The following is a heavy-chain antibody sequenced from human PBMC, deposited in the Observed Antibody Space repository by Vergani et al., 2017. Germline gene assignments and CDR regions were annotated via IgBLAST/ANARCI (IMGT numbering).Heavy chain of an antibody. CDR2: VSFRGDT. CDR1: GSSVNSYY. CDR3: ARSRIYYGAGSPDY. V-gene: IGHV4-59*02. D-gene: IGHD3-10*01. J-gene: IGHJ4*02. Sequence: QVKLQESGPGLVKPSETLSLTCTVSGSSVNSYYWSWIRQPPGNGLEWMGYVSFRGDTLYDPSVKGRMIISLNTSSNQFSLYLTSVTAADTAVYYCARSRIYYGAGSPDYWGQGTLVTVSS.